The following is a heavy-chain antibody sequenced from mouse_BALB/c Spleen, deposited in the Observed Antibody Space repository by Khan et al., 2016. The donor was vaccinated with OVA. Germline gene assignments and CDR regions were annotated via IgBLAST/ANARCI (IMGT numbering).Heavy chain of an antibody. CDR1: GLTFSSSA. CDR3: ARSITPVVAFYY. V-gene: IGHV5-9-1*01. J-gene: IGHJ2*01. Sequence: DVKLVESGGGLVKPGGSLKLSCAASGLTFSSSAMSWVRQTPEKRLEWVATISTGGRKIYYADSVKGRFTISRDNAKNTLSLQMSSLRSEDTAMYYCARSITPVVAFYYWGQGTTLTVSS. D-gene: IGHD1-1*01. CDR2: ISTGGRKI.